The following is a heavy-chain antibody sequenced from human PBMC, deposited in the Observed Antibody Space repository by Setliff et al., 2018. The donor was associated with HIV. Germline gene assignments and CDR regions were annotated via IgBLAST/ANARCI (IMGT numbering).Heavy chain of an antibody. CDR2: VYTTGNT. CDR1: GASFSNYH. V-gene: IGHV4-59*08. J-gene: IGHJ4*02. CDR3: ARHSPSDY. Sequence: PSETLSLTCTVSGASFSNYHWTWIRQPAGKGLEWIGYVYTTGNTKYNPSLKSRVTISVDTSKNQFSLKLSSVTAADTAVYYCARHSPSDYWGQGTLVTVSS.